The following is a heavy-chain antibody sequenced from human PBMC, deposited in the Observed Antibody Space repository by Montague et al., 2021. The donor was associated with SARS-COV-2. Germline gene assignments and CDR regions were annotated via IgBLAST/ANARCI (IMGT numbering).Heavy chain of an antibody. CDR2: IYYTGET. CDR1: GGSIRSYY. V-gene: IGHV4-59*01. D-gene: IGHD3-3*01. Sequence: SETLSLTCSFSGGSIRSYYWSWIRLPPGKALEWLGYIYYTGETTHNPSLMSGVTISVDTSRSQFSLRLTSVTAADTAVYFCARFWSGYVDKWSQGTLVTVSS. J-gene: IGHJ4*02. CDR3: ARFWSGYVDK.